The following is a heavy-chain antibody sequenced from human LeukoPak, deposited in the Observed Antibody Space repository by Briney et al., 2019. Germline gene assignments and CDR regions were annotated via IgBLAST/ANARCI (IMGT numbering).Heavy chain of an antibody. CDR2: ISSSGSTI. J-gene: IGHJ4*02. V-gene: IGHV3-11*01. Sequence: PGGSLRLSCAASGFTFSDDYMSWIRQAPGKGLEWVSYISSSGSTIYYADSVKGRFTLSRDNAKNSLYLQMNSLRAEDTAVYYCARTRWELLFDYWGQGTLVTVSS. D-gene: IGHD1-26*01. CDR3: ARTRWELLFDY. CDR1: GFTFSDDY.